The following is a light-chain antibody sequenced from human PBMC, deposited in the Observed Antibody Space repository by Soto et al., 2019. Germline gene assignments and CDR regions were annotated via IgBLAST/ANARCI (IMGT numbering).Light chain of an antibody. CDR3: QVWDASRDDLL. J-gene: IGLJ2*01. CDR2: EDA. Sequence: SSVLTQPPSVSVAPGQTATITCGGNTIGSRLVHWYQQRPGQAPVLVVFEDAHRPSGISERFSGSNSGNTATLTITRVEAGDEADYYCQVWDASRDDLLFGGGTKLTVL. V-gene: IGLV3-21*02. CDR1: TIGSRL.